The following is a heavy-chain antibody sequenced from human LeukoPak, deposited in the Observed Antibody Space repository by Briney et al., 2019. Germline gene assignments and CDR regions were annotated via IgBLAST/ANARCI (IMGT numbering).Heavy chain of an antibody. V-gene: IGHV4-34*01. CDR2: INHSGST. Sequence: SSETLSLTCAVYGGSFSGYYWSWIRQPPGKGLEWIGEINHSGSTNYNPSLKSRVTISVDTSKNQFSLKLSSVTAADTAVYYCARNLRYFDWLSNYYYYYMDVWGKGTTVTISS. CDR3: ARNLRYFDWLSNYYYYYMDV. D-gene: IGHD3-9*01. CDR1: GGSFSGYY. J-gene: IGHJ6*03.